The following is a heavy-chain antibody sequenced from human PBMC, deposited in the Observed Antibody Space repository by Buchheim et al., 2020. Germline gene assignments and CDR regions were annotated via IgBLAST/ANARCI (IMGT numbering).Heavy chain of an antibody. J-gene: IGHJ4*02. Sequence: QVQLVESGGGVVQPGRSLRLTCAASGFTFSSYGMHWVRQAPGKGLEWVAFIRYDGSNKYYADSVKGRLTISRDNSKNTLYLQMNSLRAEDTAVYYCAKDGQWLDPYFDYWGQGTL. CDR2: IRYDGSNK. CDR3: AKDGQWLDPYFDY. CDR1: GFTFSSYG. V-gene: IGHV3-30*02. D-gene: IGHD6-19*01.